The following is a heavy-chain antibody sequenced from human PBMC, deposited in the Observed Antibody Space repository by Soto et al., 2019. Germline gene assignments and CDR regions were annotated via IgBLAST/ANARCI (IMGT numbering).Heavy chain of an antibody. D-gene: IGHD6-19*01. Sequence: QVQLVESEGGVVQPGRSLRLSCAASGFTFSIFGMHWVRQAPGKGLEWVAVISYDGSRTYYRDSVKGRFTISRDSSKNTLYLQMNSLRAEDTAVYYCAKSMAVAFPGFYGLDVWGQGTTVTVSS. V-gene: IGHV3-30*18. CDR1: GFTFSIFG. J-gene: IGHJ6*02. CDR3: AKSMAVAFPGFYGLDV. CDR2: ISYDGSRT.